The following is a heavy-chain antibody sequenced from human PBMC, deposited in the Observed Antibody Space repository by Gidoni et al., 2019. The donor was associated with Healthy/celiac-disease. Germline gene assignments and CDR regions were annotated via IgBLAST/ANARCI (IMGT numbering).Heavy chain of an antibody. CDR2: IYYSGST. Sequence: WIGSIYYSGSTYYNPSLKSRVTISVDTSKNQFSLKLSSVTAADTAVYYCASQNIEYSSSPVAEYFQHWGQGTLVTVSS. V-gene: IGHV4-39*01. D-gene: IGHD6-6*01. J-gene: IGHJ1*01. CDR3: ASQNIEYSSSPVAEYFQH.